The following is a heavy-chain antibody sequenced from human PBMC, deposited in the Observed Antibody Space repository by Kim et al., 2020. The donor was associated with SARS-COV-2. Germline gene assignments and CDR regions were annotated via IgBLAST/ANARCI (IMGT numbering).Heavy chain of an antibody. Sequence: ASVKVSCKASGYTFTSYAINWVRQATGQGLEWMGWINPNSGTADYAQKFQGRVTITADNSMSTAYMELSSLRSEDTTVYYCARDASITTVTRFDYWGQGTLVTVSS. D-gene: IGHD4-17*01. CDR1: GYTFTSYA. CDR2: INPNSGTA. V-gene: IGHV1-8*03. CDR3: ARDASITTVTRFDY. J-gene: IGHJ4*02.